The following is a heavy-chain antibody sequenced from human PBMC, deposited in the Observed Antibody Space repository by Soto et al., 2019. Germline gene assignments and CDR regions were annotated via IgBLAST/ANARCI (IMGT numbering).Heavy chain of an antibody. D-gene: IGHD6-19*01. CDR1: RGSVSSNNW. Sequence: QVQLQESGPGLVKPSGTLSLTCGVSRGSVSSNNWWTWVRQPPGKGLEWIGEIYQTGTTNYNPPLQSRVTISLDKSNNHFSLKLNSVTAADTAVYYCARRIALSGTAGAPGDWGQGTLVIVSS. J-gene: IGHJ4*02. CDR2: IYQTGTT. V-gene: IGHV4-4*02. CDR3: ARRIALSGTAGAPGD.